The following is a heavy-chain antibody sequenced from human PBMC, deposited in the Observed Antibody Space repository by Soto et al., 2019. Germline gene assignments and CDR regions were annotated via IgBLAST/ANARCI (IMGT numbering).Heavy chain of an antibody. J-gene: IGHJ5*02. CDR2: IYHSAST. CDR1: GGSISSGDYY. V-gene: IGHV4-30-4*01. Sequence: SETLSLTCTVSGGSISSGDYYWSWIRQPPGKGLEWIGYIYHSASTYYNQSLKSRVTISPDTSKNQVSLKLSSLTAADTAVYYCARIVGATSGWFDPWGQGTLVTVSS. D-gene: IGHD1-26*01. CDR3: ARIVGATSGWFDP.